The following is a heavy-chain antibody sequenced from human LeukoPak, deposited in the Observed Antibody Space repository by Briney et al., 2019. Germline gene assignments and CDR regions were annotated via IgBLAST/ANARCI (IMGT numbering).Heavy chain of an antibody. CDR2: ISYDGSNK. CDR3: AKDLLFDWFDP. CDR1: GFTFSDYY. Sequence: GGSLRLSCAASGFTFSDYYMSWIRQAPGKGLEWVAVISYDGSNKYYADSVKGRFTISRDNSKNTLYLQMNSLRAEDTAVYYCAKDLLFDWFDPWGQGTLVTVSS. D-gene: IGHD3-10*02. J-gene: IGHJ5*02. V-gene: IGHV3-30*18.